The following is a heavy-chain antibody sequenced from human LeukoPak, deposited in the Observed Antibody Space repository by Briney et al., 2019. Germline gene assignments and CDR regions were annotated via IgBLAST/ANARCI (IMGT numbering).Heavy chain of an antibody. J-gene: IGHJ6*04. CDR3: ARLPGAMVRRVPPKYYYGMDV. D-gene: IGHD3-10*01. V-gene: IGHV4-4*02. CDR1: GGSISSSNW. CDR2: IYHSGST. Sequence: SETLSLTCAVSGGSISSSNWWSWVRQPPGKGLEWIGEIYHSGSTNYNPSLKSRVTISVDKSKNQFSLKLSSVTAADTAVYYCARLPGAMVRRVPPKYYYGMDVWGKGTTVTVSS.